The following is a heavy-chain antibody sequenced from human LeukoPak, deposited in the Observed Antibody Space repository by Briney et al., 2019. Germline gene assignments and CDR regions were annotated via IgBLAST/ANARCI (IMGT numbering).Heavy chain of an antibody. CDR3: ARGPTDYGDYPGY. V-gene: IGHV3-11*03. Sequence: GGSLRLSCAASGFTFSDYYMSWIRQAPGKGLEWVSYIGSSSSYTNYADSVKGRFTISRDNAKNSLYLQMNSLRAEDTAVYYCARGPTDYGDYPGYWGQGTLVTVSS. J-gene: IGHJ4*02. D-gene: IGHD4-17*01. CDR1: GFTFSDYY. CDR2: IGSSSSYT.